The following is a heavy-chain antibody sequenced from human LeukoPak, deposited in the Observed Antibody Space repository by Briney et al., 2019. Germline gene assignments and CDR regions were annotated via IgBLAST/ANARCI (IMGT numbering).Heavy chain of an antibody. D-gene: IGHD2-2*01. CDR3: ARDWDGYCSSTSCYGANYYYYYMDV. V-gene: IGHV4-4*08. CDR2: IYTSGST. CDR1: GGSISSFY. Sequence: PSETLSLTCTVSGGSISSFYWSWIRQPPGKGLEWIGRIYTSGSTNYNPSLKSRVTISVDTSKNQFSLKLSSVTAADTAVYYCARDWDGYCSSTSCYGANYYYYYMDVWGKGTTVTVSS. J-gene: IGHJ6*03.